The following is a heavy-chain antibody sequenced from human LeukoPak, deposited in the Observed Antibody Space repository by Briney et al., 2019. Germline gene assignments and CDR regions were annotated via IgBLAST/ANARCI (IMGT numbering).Heavy chain of an antibody. Sequence: GGSLRLSCAASGFTFSSYAMSWVRQTPGRGLEWVSAVSGFGDRTYYADSVRGWFTISRDLSKNTLYLQMNSLRAEDTALYDCARKYSVTNPFDYWGQGTLVTVSS. V-gene: IGHV3-23*01. CDR1: GFTFSSYA. CDR3: ARKYSVTNPFDY. CDR2: VSGFGDRT. D-gene: IGHD5/OR15-5a*01. J-gene: IGHJ4*02.